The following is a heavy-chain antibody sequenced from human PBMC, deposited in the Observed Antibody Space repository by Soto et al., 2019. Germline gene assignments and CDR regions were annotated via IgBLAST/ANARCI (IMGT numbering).Heavy chain of an antibody. CDR1: GYTFTSYY. CDR3: ARVAWVGSIDV. CDR2: INPSAGST. V-gene: IGHV1-46*01. J-gene: IGHJ6*02. Sequence: QVQLVQSGAEVKKPGASVKVSCKASGYTFTSYYMHWVPQAPGQGLECMGIINPSAGSTSYAQKFKGRVTMTRDTSTSTVYMELSSLRSEDTAVYYCARVAWVGSIDVWGQGTTVTVSS. D-gene: IGHD2-15*01.